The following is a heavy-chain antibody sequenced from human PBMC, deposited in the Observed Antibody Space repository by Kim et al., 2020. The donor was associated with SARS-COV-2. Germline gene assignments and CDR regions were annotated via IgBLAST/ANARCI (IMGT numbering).Heavy chain of an antibody. J-gene: IGHJ4*02. Sequence: SETLSLTCTVSGGSISSYYWSWIRQPPGKGLEWIGYTYYRGSADYNPSLKSRVTITVDTSRNQFSLRLCSVTAADTAVYYCASAPRYYFSARDWGQGTLVTVSS. CDR2: TYYRGSA. V-gene: IGHV4-59*01. D-gene: IGHD1-26*01. CDR1: GGSISSYY. CDR3: ASAPRYYFSARD.